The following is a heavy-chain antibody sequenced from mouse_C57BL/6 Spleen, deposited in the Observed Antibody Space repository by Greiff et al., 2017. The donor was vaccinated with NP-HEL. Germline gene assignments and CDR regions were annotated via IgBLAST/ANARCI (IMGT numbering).Heavy chain of an antibody. D-gene: IGHD2-4*01. CDR2: IHPNSGST. CDR3: ARSDYDGQYYFDY. J-gene: IGHJ2*01. CDR1: GYTFTSYW. V-gene: IGHV1-64*01. Sequence: QVQLKQSGAELVKPGASVKLSCKASGYTFTSYWMHWVKQRPGQGLEWIGMIHPNSGSTNYNEKFKSKATLTVDKSSSTAYMQLSSLTSEDSAVYYCARSDYDGQYYFDYWGQGTTLTVSS.